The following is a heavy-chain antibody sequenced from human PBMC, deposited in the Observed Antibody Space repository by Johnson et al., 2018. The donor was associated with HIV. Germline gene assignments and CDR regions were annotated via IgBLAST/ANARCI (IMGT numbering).Heavy chain of an antibody. CDR2: IRWNSGSI. D-gene: IGHD3-22*01. CDR3: AKNPSLYYDSRGSAFDI. Sequence: LVESGGGLVQPGRSLRLSCAASGFTFDDYAMHWVRQAPGKGLEWVSGIRWNSGSIGYADSVKGRFTISRDNAKNSLYLQMNSLRAEDTALYYCAKNPSLYYDSRGSAFDIWGQGTMVTVSS. J-gene: IGHJ3*02. V-gene: IGHV3-9*01. CDR1: GFTFDDYA.